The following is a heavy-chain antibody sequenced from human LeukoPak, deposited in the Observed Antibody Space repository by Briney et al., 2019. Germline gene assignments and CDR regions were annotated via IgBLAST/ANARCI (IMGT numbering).Heavy chain of an antibody. V-gene: IGHV4-39*01. J-gene: IGHJ6*02. Sequence: SETLSLTCTVSGDSISSSNYYWGWLRQPPGTGLEWIGSISNGGNIYYNPSLKSRVTISVDTSENQFSLKLSSVIAADTAVYYCARASGYYGSGSYYILYYGMDVWGQGTTVTVSS. CDR3: ARASGYYGSGSYYILYYGMDV. D-gene: IGHD3-10*01. CDR2: ISNGGNI. CDR1: GDSISSSNYY.